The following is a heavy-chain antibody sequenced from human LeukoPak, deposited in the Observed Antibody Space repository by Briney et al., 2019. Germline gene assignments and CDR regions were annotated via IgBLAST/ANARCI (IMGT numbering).Heavy chain of an antibody. CDR2: ISYDGGNK. Sequence: PGGSLRLSCGASGFTFSTYGMSWVRQAPGKGLEWVAVISYDGGNKYYADSVKSRFTISRDNSKNTLYLQMNSLRAEDTAVYYCAKDLYYYDSSGYYPYNWFDPWGQGTLVTVSS. V-gene: IGHV3-30*18. J-gene: IGHJ5*02. CDR1: GFTFSTYG. D-gene: IGHD3-22*01. CDR3: AKDLYYYDSSGYYPYNWFDP.